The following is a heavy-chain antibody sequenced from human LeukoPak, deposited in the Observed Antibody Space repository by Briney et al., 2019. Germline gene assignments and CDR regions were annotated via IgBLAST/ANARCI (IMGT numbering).Heavy chain of an antibody. CDR1: GFTFSDYS. CDR3: ARYLRVVPLDY. D-gene: IGHD2-15*01. CDR2: INSGSSTI. Sequence: PGGSLRLSCAASGFTFSDYSMNWVRQAPGKGPEWIAYINSGSSTIYYADSVQGRFTISRDNAKNSLYPQMNSLRAEDTAVYYCARYLRVVPLDYWGQGTLVTVSS. J-gene: IGHJ4*02. V-gene: IGHV3-48*01.